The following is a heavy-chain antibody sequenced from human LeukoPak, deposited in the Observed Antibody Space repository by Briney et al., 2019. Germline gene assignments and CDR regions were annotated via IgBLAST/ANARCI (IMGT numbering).Heavy chain of an antibody. CDR1: GFIFSNYA. Sequence: GGSLRLSCAASGFIFSNYAMSWVRQAPGKGLEWVSGTSDRGDYTYYADSVKGRFTISRDSSKNTLFLQMNSLRAEDTALYFRARKAQYNGHYPLDYWGQGTLVTVSS. V-gene: IGHV3-23*01. D-gene: IGHD1-7*01. CDR3: ARKAQYNGHYPLDY. J-gene: IGHJ4*02. CDR2: TSDRGDYT.